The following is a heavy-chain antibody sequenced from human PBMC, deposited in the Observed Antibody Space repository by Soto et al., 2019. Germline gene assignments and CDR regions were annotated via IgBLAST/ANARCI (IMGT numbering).Heavy chain of an antibody. D-gene: IGHD2-21*01. CDR3: EKGKIDKDYGMDV. CDR2: ISGSGGST. CDR1: GFTFSSYA. V-gene: IGHV3-23*01. J-gene: IGHJ6*02. Sequence: PGGSLRLSCAASGFTFSSYAMSWVRQAPGRGLEWVSAISGSGGSTYYADSVKGRFTISRDNPKNTLYLQMNSLRAEDTAVYYCEKGKIDKDYGMDVWGQGTTVTVSS.